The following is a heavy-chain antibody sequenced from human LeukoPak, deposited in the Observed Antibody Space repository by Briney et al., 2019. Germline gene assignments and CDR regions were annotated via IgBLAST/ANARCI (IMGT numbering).Heavy chain of an antibody. CDR1: GYSVSNTYY. J-gene: IGHJ4*02. CDR2: FHHTGTT. CDR3: GSGYLDGWGTFDY. V-gene: IGHV4-38-2*01. D-gene: IGHD3-16*01. Sequence: SETLSLTCAVSGYSVSNTYYWGWIRQPPGGGLGWVGSFHHTGTTYYNPSLKSRFVVSLDTSKNQFPLKLSSVTAADTAVYYWGSGYLDGWGTFDYWGQGILVTVSS.